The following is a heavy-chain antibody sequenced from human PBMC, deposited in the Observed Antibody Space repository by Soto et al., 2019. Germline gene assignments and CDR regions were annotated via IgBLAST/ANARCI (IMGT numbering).Heavy chain of an antibody. J-gene: IGHJ6*02. D-gene: IGHD6-19*01. CDR1: GYTFTGYY. Sequence: QVQLVQSGAEVKKPGASVKVSCKASGYTFTGYYMHWVRQAPGQGLEWMGWINPNSGGTNYAQKFQGWVTMTRDTSISTASMELSRLRSDDTAVYYCARASSGGSLYGMDVWGQGTTVTVSS. V-gene: IGHV1-2*04. CDR3: ARASSGGSLYGMDV. CDR2: INPNSGGT.